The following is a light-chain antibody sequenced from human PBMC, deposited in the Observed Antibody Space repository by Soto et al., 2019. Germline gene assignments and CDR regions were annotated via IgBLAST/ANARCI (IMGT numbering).Light chain of an antibody. CDR1: SSNIGSNS. V-gene: IGLV1-44*01. CDR3: AAWDDSLNGREV. CDR2: SNN. J-gene: IGLJ1*01. Sequence: QSVLTQPPSASGIPGQRVTISCSRSSSNIGSNSVNWYQQLPGAAPKLLIYSNNQRPSGVPDRFSGSKSGTSASLAISGLQSEDEADYYCAAWDDSLNGREVFGTGTKVPS.